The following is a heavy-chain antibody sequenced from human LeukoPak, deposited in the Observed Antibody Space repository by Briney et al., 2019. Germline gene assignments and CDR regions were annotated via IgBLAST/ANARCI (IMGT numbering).Heavy chain of an antibody. CDR3: ARGHDGDHVSYYYYMDV. J-gene: IGHJ6*03. CDR1: GGSISSYY. Sequence: SETLSLTCTVSGGSISSYYWSWIRQPPGKGLEWIGYIYYSGSTNYNPSLKSRVTISVDTSKNQFSLKLSSVTAADTAVYYCARGHDGDHVSYYYYMDVWGKGTTVTVSS. CDR2: IYYSGST. V-gene: IGHV4-59*01. D-gene: IGHD4-17*01.